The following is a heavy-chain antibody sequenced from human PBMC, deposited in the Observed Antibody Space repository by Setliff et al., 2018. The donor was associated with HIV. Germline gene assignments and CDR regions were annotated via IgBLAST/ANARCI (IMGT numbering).Heavy chain of an antibody. Sequence: CAASGFTFSSHWMHWVRQAPGKGLVWVSRITADGGGTNYADSVKGRFTIYRDNAKNTVYLQMNSLRAEDTAVYYCTRVVGGNLYPSAFVIWAPGTMVTVSS. V-gene: IGHV3-74*01. CDR1: GFTFSSHW. CDR3: TRVVGGNLYPSAFVI. J-gene: IGHJ3*02. D-gene: IGHD4-4*01. CDR2: ITADGGGT.